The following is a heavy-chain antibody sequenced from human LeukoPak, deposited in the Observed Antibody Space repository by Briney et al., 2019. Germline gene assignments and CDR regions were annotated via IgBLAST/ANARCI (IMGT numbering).Heavy chain of an antibody. Sequence: GASVKVSCKAPGYTFTSYGISWVRQAPGQGLEWMGWISAYNGNTNYAQKLQGRVTMTTDTSTSTAYMELRSLRSDDTAVYYCARDPYSSSSPSDAFDIWGQGTMVTVSS. CDR2: ISAYNGNT. CDR1: GYTFTSYG. D-gene: IGHD6-6*01. CDR3: ARDPYSSSSPSDAFDI. V-gene: IGHV1-18*01. J-gene: IGHJ3*02.